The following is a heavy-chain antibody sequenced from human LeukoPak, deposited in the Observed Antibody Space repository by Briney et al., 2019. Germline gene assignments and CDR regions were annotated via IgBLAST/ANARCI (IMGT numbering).Heavy chain of an antibody. Sequence: GGTLRLSCAGPGFPLSSHGMNWGRQAPGKGLGWVLGISPGGGPTYYADSVRGRFTISRDDSKNTLYLQMKNLRAEDTAVYYCAKDGAWLRFDDWGQGILVTVSS. CDR3: AKDGAWLRFDD. CDR2: ISPGGGPT. J-gene: IGHJ4*02. V-gene: IGHV3-23*01. CDR1: GFPLSSHG. D-gene: IGHD5-12*01.